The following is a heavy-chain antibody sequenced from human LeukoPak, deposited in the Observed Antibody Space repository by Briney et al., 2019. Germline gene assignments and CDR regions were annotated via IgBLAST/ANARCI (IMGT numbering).Heavy chain of an antibody. Sequence: GGSLRLSCEASAFIFSGHWLNWVRQAPGKGLEWVASINQNEVVKYYVDSVKGRFTISRDNAKTSLFLQMNSLRIDDTAMYYCTRTVNAASDFWGQGTLVTVSS. CDR3: TRTVNAASDF. V-gene: IGHV3-7*03. CDR2: INQNEVVK. D-gene: IGHD2-15*01. J-gene: IGHJ4*02. CDR1: AFIFSGHW.